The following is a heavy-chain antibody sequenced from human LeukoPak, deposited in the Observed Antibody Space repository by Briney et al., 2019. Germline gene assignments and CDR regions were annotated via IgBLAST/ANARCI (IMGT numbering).Heavy chain of an antibody. J-gene: IGHJ4*02. CDR3: ARGSYYFDY. V-gene: IGHV3-30-3*01. CDR1: GFTFSSFS. CDR2: ISYDGTNK. Sequence: PGRSLRLSCAASGFTFSSFSMHWVRQVPGKGLEWVALISYDGTNKYYADSVKGRFTISRDNSKNTLYLQMNSLRAEDTAVYYCARGSYYFDYWGQGTLVTVSS.